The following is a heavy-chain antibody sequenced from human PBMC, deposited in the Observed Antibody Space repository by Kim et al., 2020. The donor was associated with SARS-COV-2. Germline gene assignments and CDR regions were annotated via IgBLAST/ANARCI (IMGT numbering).Heavy chain of an antibody. J-gene: IGHJ5*02. CDR2: IRSKAYGGTT. D-gene: IGHD6-25*01. CDR3: TRTAGLIAGWGGPWFDP. CDR1: GFTFGDYA. Sequence: GGSLRLSCTASGFTFGDYAMSWFRQAPGKGLEWVGFIRSKAYGGTTEYAASVKGRFTISRDDSKSIAYLQMNSLKTEDTAVYYCTRTAGLIAGWGGPWFDPWGQGTLVTVSS. V-gene: IGHV3-49*03.